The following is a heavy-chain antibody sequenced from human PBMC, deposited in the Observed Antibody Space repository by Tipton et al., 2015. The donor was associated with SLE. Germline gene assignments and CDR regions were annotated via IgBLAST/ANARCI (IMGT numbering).Heavy chain of an antibody. CDR3: ALVVDDGNNQD. D-gene: IGHD5-24*01. Sequence: TLPLTCAVSGESFSGYYWTWIRQPPGEGLEWSGEINHSGSANYNPSLKSRVTISVDTSKDQSSLKLTYVTAADTAVYYCALVVDDGNNQDWGQGTVVTVSS. J-gene: IGHJ4*02. CDR1: GESFSGYY. V-gene: IGHV4-34*01. CDR2: INHSGSA.